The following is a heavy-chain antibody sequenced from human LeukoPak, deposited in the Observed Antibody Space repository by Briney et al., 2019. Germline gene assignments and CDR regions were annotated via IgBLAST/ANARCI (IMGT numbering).Heavy chain of an antibody. CDR2: INPNSGGT. CDR3: ARAEYRSSGWYEVDAFDI. D-gene: IGHD6-19*01. CDR1: GYTFTGYY. J-gene: IGHJ3*02. Sequence: RASVKVSCKASGYTFTGYYMHWVRQAPGQGLEWMGWINPNSGGTNYAQKFQGRVTMTRDTSISTAYMELSRLRSDDTAVYYCARAEYRSSGWYEVDAFDIWGKGTTVTISS. V-gene: IGHV1-2*02.